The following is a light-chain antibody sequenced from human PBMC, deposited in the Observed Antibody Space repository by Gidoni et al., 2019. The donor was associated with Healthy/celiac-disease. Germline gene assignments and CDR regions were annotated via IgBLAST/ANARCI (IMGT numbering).Light chain of an antibody. V-gene: IGKV2-28*01. CDR3: MQALQTPPT. CDR2: LGS. Sequence: DLVMTQSPLSLPVTPGEPASISCRSSQSLLHSNGYNYLDWYLQKPGQSPQLLIYLGSTRASGVPDRFSGSGSGTDFTLKISRVEAEDVGVYYCMQALQTPPTFGQGTKVEIK. CDR1: QSLLHSNGYNY. J-gene: IGKJ1*01.